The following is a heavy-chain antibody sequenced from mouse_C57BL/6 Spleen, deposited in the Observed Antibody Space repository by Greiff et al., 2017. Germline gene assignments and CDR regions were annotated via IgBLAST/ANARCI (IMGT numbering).Heavy chain of an antibody. J-gene: IGHJ4*01. V-gene: IGHV5-6*01. CDR1: GFTFSSYG. Sequence: EVKLEESGGDLVKPGGSLKLSCAASGFTFSSYGMSWVRQTPDKRLEWVATISCGGSYTYYPDSVKGRYTISRDNAKNTLYLQMSSLMSEDTAMYYDARLELVATGAMDYWGQGTSVTVSS. D-gene: IGHD1-1*01. CDR2: ISCGGSYT. CDR3: ARLELVATGAMDY.